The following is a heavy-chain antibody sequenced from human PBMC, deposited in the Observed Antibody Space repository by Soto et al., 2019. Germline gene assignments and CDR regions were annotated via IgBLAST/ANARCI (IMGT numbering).Heavy chain of an antibody. CDR1: VGSISSSSYY. J-gene: IGHJ4*02. CDR3: ARQTYDFWSGYYPELYFDY. Sequence: SETLSLTCTVSVGSISSSSYYWGWIRQPPGKGLEWIGSIYYSGSTYYNPSLKSRVTISVDTSKNQFSLKLSSVTAADTAVYYCARQTYDFWSGYYPELYFDYWGQGTLVTVSS. CDR2: IYYSGST. V-gene: IGHV4-39*01. D-gene: IGHD3-3*01.